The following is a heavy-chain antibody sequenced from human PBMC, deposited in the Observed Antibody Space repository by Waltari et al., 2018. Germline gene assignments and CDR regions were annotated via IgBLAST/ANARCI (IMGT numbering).Heavy chain of an antibody. CDR1: GFTFSSYG. J-gene: IGHJ5*02. Sequence: QVQLVESGGGVVQPGRSLRLSCAASGFTFSSYGMHWVRQAPGKGLEWVVVISYDGSNKYYADSVKGRFTISRDNSKNTLYLQMNSLRAEDTAVYYCAKGARIAVAGIIWFDPWGQGTLVTVSS. V-gene: IGHV3-30*18. CDR2: ISYDGSNK. D-gene: IGHD6-19*01. CDR3: AKGARIAVAGIIWFDP.